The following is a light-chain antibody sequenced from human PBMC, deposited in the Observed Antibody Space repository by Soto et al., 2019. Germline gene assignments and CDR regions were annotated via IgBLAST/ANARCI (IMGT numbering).Light chain of an antibody. Sequence: DIVMTQSPLSLPVTPGEPASISCRSSQSLLHSNGYNYLDWYLQKPGQSPQLLIYGASNLQRGVPSRFSGGGSGTVFTLTISRLEPEVFAVYYCQHRDDWGSFGGGTKVDIK. CDR1: QSLLHSNGYNY. CDR3: QHRDDWGS. V-gene: IGKV2-28*01. CDR2: GAS. J-gene: IGKJ4*01.